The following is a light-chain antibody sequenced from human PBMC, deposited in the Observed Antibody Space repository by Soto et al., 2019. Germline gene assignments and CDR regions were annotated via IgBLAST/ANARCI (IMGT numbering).Light chain of an antibody. CDR2: RTN. CDR3: SSYTSSSTRYV. J-gene: IGLJ1*01. V-gene: IGLV1-44*01. CDR1: SSNIGSHT. Sequence: QSVLTQPSSASGTPGQSVNISCSGTSSNIGSHTVNWYQQIPGKAPQLFIFRTNERPSGVPDRFSGSKSGNTASLTISGLQAEDEADYYCSSYTSSSTRYVFGTGTKLTVL.